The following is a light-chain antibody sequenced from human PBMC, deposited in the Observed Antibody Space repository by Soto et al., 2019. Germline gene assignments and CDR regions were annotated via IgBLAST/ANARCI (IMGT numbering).Light chain of an antibody. J-gene: IGLJ2*01. V-gene: IGLV2-14*03. CDR1: SSDIGAYNY. Sequence: QSALTQPASVSGSLGQSITISCTGTSSDIGAYNYVSWYQQHPGKFPKLMFYDVGNRPSGVSNRFSGSKSGNTASLTISGLQTEDDADYDCSSYTSSKTRIFGVGTKVTVL. CDR2: DVG. CDR3: SSYTSSKTRI.